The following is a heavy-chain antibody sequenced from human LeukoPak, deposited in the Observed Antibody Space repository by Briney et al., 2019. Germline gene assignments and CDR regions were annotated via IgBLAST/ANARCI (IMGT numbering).Heavy chain of an antibody. CDR3: ARGQRVVVPAAIKYWFDP. V-gene: IGHV1-8*03. J-gene: IGHJ5*02. D-gene: IGHD2-2*02. Sequence: ASVKVSCKASGYTFTSYDINWVRQATGQGLEWMGWMNPNSGNTGYAQKFQGRVTITRNTSISTAYMELSSLRSEDTGVYYCARGQRVVVPAAIKYWFDPWGQGTLVTVSS. CDR2: MNPNSGNT. CDR1: GYTFTSYD.